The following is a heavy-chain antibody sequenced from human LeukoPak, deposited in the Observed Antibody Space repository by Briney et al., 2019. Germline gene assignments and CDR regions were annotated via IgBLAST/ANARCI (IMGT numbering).Heavy chain of an antibody. CDR2: INPNSGGA. D-gene: IGHD3-22*01. CDR1: GYTFTGYY. J-gene: IGHJ4*02. CDR3: ARNYYDSSGYYTDY. Sequence: ASVKVSCKASGYTFTGYYMHWVRQAPGQGLEWMGRINPNSGGANYAQKFQGRVTMTRDTSISTAYVELSRLRSDDTAVYYCARNYYDSSGYYTDYWGQGTLVTVSS. V-gene: IGHV1-2*06.